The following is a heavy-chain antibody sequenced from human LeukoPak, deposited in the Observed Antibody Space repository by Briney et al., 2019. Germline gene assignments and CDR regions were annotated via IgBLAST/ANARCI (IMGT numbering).Heavy chain of an antibody. CDR3: ARAPGVVAGYFDY. CDR1: GFTFSSYE. Sequence: GGSLRLSCAASGFTFSSYEMNWVRQAPGKGLEWVSYISSSGSTIYYADSVKGRFTISRDNAKNSLYLQMNSLRTEDTALYYCARAPGVVAGYFDYWGQGALVTVSS. V-gene: IGHV3-48*03. CDR2: ISSSGSTI. D-gene: IGHD2-15*01. J-gene: IGHJ4*02.